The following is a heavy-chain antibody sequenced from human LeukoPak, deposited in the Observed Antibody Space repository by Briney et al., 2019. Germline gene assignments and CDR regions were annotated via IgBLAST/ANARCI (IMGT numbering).Heavy chain of an antibody. Sequence: GRSLRXSCAASGFTVSSNYMSWVRQAPGKGLKWVSVIYSGGSTYYADSVKGRFTISRDNSKNTLYLQMNSLRAEDTAVYYCASRATVTTDRFWFDPWGQGTLVTVSS. D-gene: IGHD4-11*01. V-gene: IGHV3-53*01. J-gene: IGHJ5*02. CDR1: GFTVSSNY. CDR2: IYSGGST. CDR3: ASRATVTTDRFWFDP.